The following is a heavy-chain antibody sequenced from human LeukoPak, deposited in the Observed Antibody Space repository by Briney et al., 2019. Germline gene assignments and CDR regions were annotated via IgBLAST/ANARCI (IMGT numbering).Heavy chain of an antibody. CDR2: ITASDYTT. J-gene: IGHJ3*02. D-gene: IGHD4-17*01. CDR1: GFIFREYA. V-gene: IGHV3-23*01. CDR3: ARDPNGDYIGAFDN. Sequence: PGGSLRRSCAASGFIFREYAMTWVREAPGKGLEWVSSITASDYTTYADSVKGRFTISRDNSKNTLYLQMDSLRGDDTALYHCARDPNGDYIGAFDNWGQGTMVTVSS.